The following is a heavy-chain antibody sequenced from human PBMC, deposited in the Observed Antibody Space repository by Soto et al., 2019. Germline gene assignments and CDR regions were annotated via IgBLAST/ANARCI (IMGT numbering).Heavy chain of an antibody. D-gene: IGHD4-17*01. J-gene: IGHJ6*02. CDR2: ISGGGETI. CDR1: RFTFSDYS. CDR3: ARVSYYGDYGYGMDV. Sequence: GGSLRLSCAASRFTFSDYSMNWVRQAPGKGLEWVSYISGGGETIYYADPVRGRFTISRDNAKNSLYLQMNSLRAEDTAVYYCARVSYYGDYGYGMDVWGQGTTVTVSS. V-gene: IGHV3-48*01.